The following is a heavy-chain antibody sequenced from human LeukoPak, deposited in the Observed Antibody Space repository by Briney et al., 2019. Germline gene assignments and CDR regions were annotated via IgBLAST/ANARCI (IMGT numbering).Heavy chain of an antibody. V-gene: IGHV4-59*01. CDR2: IYYSGST. CDR3: ARQGSGSIYNWFDP. CDR1: GGSISSYY. D-gene: IGHD3-10*01. J-gene: IGHJ5*02. Sequence: SETLSLTCTVSGGSISSYYWSWIRQPPGKGLEWIGYIYYSGSTNYNPSLKSRVTISVDTSKNQFSLKLSSVTAADTAVYYCARQGSGSIYNWFDPWGQGTLVTVSS.